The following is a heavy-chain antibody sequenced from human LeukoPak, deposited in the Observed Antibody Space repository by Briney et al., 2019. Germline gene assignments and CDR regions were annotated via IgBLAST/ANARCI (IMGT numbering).Heavy chain of an antibody. V-gene: IGHV1-24*01. D-gene: IGHD3-22*01. CDR3: ATLAYYDSSGYYIYDAFDI. CDR1: GFTFSSYG. J-gene: IGHJ3*02. CDR2: FDPEDGET. Sequence: GGSLRLSCAASGFTFSSYGMHWVRQAPGKGLEWLGGFDPEDGETIYAQKFQGRVTMTEDTSTDTAYMELSSLRSEDTAVYYCATLAYYDSSGYYIYDAFDIWGQGTMVTVSS.